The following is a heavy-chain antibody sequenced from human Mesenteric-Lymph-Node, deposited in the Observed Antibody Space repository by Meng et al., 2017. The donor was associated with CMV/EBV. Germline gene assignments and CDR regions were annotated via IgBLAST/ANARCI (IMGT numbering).Heavy chain of an antibody. CDR1: GVTFSTSV. Sequence: GESLKISCAASGVTFSTSVFHWVRQAPGKGLEWVAVIWYDGSNKYYADSVKGRFTISRDNSKNTLYLQMNSLRAEDTAVYYCAKDLGGATSTNIYYYYYYGMDVWGQGTTVTVSS. V-gene: IGHV3-33*06. J-gene: IGHJ6*02. D-gene: IGHD1-26*01. CDR3: AKDLGGATSTNIYYYYYYGMDV. CDR2: IWYDGSNK.